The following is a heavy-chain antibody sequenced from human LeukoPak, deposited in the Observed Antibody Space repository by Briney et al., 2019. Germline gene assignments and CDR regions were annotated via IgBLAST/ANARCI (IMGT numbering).Heavy chain of an antibody. CDR3: AREASGYDLPQFAY. J-gene: IGHJ4*02. Sequence: SVKVSCKASGGTFSSYAISWVRQAPGQGLEWMGRIIPILGIANYAQKFQGRVTITADKSTSTAYMELSSLRSEDTAVYYCAREASGYDLPQFAYWGQGTLVTVSS. CDR2: IIPILGIA. D-gene: IGHD5-12*01. V-gene: IGHV1-69*04. CDR1: GGTFSSYA.